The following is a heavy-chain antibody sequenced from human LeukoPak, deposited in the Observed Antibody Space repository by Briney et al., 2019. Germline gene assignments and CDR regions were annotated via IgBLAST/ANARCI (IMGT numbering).Heavy chain of an antibody. D-gene: IGHD2-2*01. CDR3: AKDILAEYCSSTSCYRFVDY. J-gene: IGHJ4*02. Sequence: GGSLRLSCAASGFTSDDYAMHWVRQAPGKGLEWVSLISGDGGSTYYADSVKGRFTISRDNSKNSLYLQMNSLRTEDTALYYCAKDILAEYCSSTSCYRFVDYWGQGTLVTVSS. V-gene: IGHV3-43*02. CDR2: ISGDGGST. CDR1: GFTSDDYA.